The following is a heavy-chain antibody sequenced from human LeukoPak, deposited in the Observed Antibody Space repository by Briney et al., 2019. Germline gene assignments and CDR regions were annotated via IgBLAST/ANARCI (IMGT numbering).Heavy chain of an antibody. D-gene: IGHD3-22*01. CDR2: IRYGGSN. J-gene: IGHJ4*02. CDR1: GFTFSSYW. Sequence: GGSLRLSCAASGFTFSSYWMHWVRQAPGKGLEWVAFIRYGGSNNYADSVKGRFTISRDNSKNTLYLQMNSLRAEDTAVYYCARDRYYYDSSGYYYFDYWGQGTLVTVSS. V-gene: IGHV3-30*02. CDR3: ARDRYYYDSSGYYYFDY.